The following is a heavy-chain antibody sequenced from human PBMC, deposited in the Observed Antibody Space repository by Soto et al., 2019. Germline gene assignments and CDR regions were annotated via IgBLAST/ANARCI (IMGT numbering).Heavy chain of an antibody. V-gene: IGHV4-31*03. Sequence: SETLSLTCTVSGGSLSSGAYYWSWIRQHPGKGLEWIGYIYYSGSTYYNPSLESRVTLSVDTSTKQFSLKVSSVTAADTAVYYCARRYGGTFDYWGQGTLVTVSS. CDR3: ARRYGGTFDY. CDR2: IYYSGST. D-gene: IGHD2-15*01. J-gene: IGHJ4*02. CDR1: GGSLSSGAYY.